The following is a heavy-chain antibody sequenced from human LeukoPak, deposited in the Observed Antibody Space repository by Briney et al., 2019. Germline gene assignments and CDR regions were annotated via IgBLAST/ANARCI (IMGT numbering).Heavy chain of an antibody. CDR1: GFTFSSYW. D-gene: IGHD5-18*01. Sequence: GGSLRLSCAASGFTFSSYWMSGVRQAPGKGLEWVANIKQDGSEKYYVDSVKGRFTISRDNAKNSLYLQMNSLRAEDTAVYYCARDRTGGYSYGYERYFDYWGQGTLVTVSS. CDR3: ARDRTGGYSYGYERYFDY. J-gene: IGHJ4*02. CDR2: IKQDGSEK. V-gene: IGHV3-7*05.